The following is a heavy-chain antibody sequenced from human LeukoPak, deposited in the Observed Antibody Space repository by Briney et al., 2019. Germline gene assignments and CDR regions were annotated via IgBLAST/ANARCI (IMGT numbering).Heavy chain of an antibody. D-gene: IGHD3-10*01. CDR1: GFSFSNYA. CDR3: ARDLRRRYYFGSGSRGGTFDI. J-gene: IGHJ3*02. CDR2: LGNNDGRT. Sequence: HPGGSLRLSCAASGFSFSNYAMNWVRQSPGKGLEWVSSLGNNDGRTFYADSVKGRFTISRDNSKNTLYLQMNSLRAEDTAVYYCARDLRRRYYFGSGSRGGTFDIWGQGTMVTVSS. V-gene: IGHV3-23*01.